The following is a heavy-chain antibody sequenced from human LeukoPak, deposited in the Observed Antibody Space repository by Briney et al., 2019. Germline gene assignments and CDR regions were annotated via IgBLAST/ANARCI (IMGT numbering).Heavy chain of an antibody. J-gene: IGHJ4*02. D-gene: IGHD5-24*01. Sequence: SETLSLTCTVSGYSISSGYYWGWIRQPPGKGLEWIGSIYHSGSTYYNPSLKSRVTISVDTSKNQFSLKLSSVTAADTAVYYCARGSSFPGIDGYNFGYWGQGTLVTVSS. CDR1: GYSISSGYY. V-gene: IGHV4-38-2*02. CDR3: ARGSSFPGIDGYNFGY. CDR2: IYHSGST.